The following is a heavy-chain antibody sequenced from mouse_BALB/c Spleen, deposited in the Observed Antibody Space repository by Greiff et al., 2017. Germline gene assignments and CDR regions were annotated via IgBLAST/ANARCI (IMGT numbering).Heavy chain of an antibody. V-gene: IGHV3-2*02. CDR1: GYSITSDYA. D-gene: IGHD1-1*02. CDR3: ARRGGGSYYAMDY. J-gene: IGHJ4*01. CDR2: ISYSGST. Sequence: VQLQQSGPGLVKPSQSLSLTCTVTGYSITSDYAWNWIRQFPGNKLEWMGYISYSGSTSYNPSLKSRISITRDTSKNQFFLQLNSVTTEDTATYYCARRGGGSYYAMDYWGQGTSVTVSS.